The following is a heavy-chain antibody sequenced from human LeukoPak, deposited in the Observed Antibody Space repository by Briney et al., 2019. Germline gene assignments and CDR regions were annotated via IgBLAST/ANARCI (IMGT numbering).Heavy chain of an antibody. CDR3: ATDPSYYYGSGT. V-gene: IGHV1-24*01. Sequence: GSVKVSCKVSGYTLTELSMHWVRQAPGKGHEWMGGFDPEDGETIYAQKFQGRVTMTEDTSTDTAYMELSSLRSEDTAVYYCATDPSYYYGSGTWGQGTLVTVSS. CDR2: FDPEDGET. J-gene: IGHJ4*02. D-gene: IGHD3-10*01. CDR1: GYTLTELS.